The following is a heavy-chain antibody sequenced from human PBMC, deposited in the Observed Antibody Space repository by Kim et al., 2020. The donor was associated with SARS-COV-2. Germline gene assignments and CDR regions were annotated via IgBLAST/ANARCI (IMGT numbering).Heavy chain of an antibody. Sequence: SVKNRFTITRDDSKNTAHLQMNSMKTEDTAVYYCTRVSSTAGGWYDAFDIWGQGTMVTVSS. V-gene: IGHV3-73*01. J-gene: IGHJ3*02. D-gene: IGHD6-19*01. CDR3: TRVSSTAGGWYDAFDI.